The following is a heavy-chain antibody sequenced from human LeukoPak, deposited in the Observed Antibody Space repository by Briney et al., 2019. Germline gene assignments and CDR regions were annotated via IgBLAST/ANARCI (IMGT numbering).Heavy chain of an antibody. D-gene: IGHD6-13*01. J-gene: IGHJ4*02. CDR3: ARGMAIAAAGMVEY. CDR1: GGSISNYY. V-gene: IGHV4-59*01. CDR2: IYYSGTT. Sequence: SETLSLTCTVSGGSISNYYWNWIRQPPGKGLEWIGYIYYSGTTNYNPSLKSRVSMSVDTSKNQFSLKLSSVTAADTALYYCARGMAIAAAGMVEYWGQGTLVTVSS.